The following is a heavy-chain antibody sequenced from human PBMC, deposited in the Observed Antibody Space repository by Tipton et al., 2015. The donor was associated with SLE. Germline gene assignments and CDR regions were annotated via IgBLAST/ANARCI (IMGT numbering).Heavy chain of an antibody. CDR2: IHYRGGT. Sequence: TLSLTCTVSGVSISSNYWSWVRQPPGKELEWIGYIHYRGGTNYNPSLKSRLTISIDSSKNQFSLNLSSVTAADTAVYYCAVQSSGSARADYWGQGTLVTVSS. CDR1: GVSISSNY. V-gene: IGHV4-59*12. J-gene: IGHJ4*02. D-gene: IGHD4-11*01. CDR3: AVQSSGSARADY.